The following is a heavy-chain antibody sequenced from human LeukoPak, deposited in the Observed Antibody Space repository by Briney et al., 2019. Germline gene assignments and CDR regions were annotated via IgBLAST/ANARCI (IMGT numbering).Heavy chain of an antibody. J-gene: IGHJ6*03. Sequence: SETLSLTCAVYGVSFSSHYWSWLRQPPGKGLEWIGYIYYSGSTKYNPSLKSRVTVSVDTSKNQFSLRLSSVTAADTAVYYCARDTRRSYYFMDVWGKGTTVTVSS. CDR1: GVSFSSHY. CDR3: ARDTRRSYYFMDV. CDR2: IYYSGST. D-gene: IGHD1-14*01. V-gene: IGHV4-59*11.